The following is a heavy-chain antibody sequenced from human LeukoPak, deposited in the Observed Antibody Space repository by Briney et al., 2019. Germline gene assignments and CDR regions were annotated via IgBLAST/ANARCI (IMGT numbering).Heavy chain of an antibody. V-gene: IGHV3-30*04. CDR3: AKTKDNYYYYGMDV. J-gene: IGHJ6*02. CDR2: ISYDGSNK. Sequence: PGRSLRLSCAASGFTFSSYAMHWVRQAPGKGLEWVAVISYDGSNKYYADSVKGRFTISRDNSKNTLYLQMNSLRAEDTAVYYCAKTKDNYYYYGMDVWGQGTTVTVSS. CDR1: GFTFSSYA. D-gene: IGHD1/OR15-1a*01.